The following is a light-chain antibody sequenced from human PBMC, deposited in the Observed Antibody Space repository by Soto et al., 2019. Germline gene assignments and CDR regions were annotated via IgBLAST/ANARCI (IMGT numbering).Light chain of an antibody. CDR3: LSKTSSISYV. Sequence: QLVLIQPASVSGSPGQSITISCTGTTSDVGGYNYVSWYQQHPGKVPKLLIHEVSNRPSGVSNRFSGSKSGNTASLTISGLQAEDEADYYCLSKTSSISYVFGTGTKLTVL. CDR2: EVS. J-gene: IGLJ1*01. CDR1: TSDVGGYNY. V-gene: IGLV2-14*01.